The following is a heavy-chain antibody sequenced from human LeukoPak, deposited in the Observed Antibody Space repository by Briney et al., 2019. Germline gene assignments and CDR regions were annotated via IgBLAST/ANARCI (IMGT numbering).Heavy chain of an antibody. J-gene: IGHJ6*03. CDR2: IKQDGSEK. D-gene: IGHD3-10*01. V-gene: IGHV3-7*04. CDR1: GFTFSSYA. Sequence: PGGSLRLSCAASGFTFSSYAMSWVRPAPGKELEWVANIKQDGSEKYYMDSVKGRFSISRDNTKNSLYLQMNSLRAEDTAVYYCARGYYGSGSYPSFTPHYSSFYYYIDVWGKGTTVTVSS. CDR3: ARGYYGSGSYPSFTPHYSSFYYYIDV.